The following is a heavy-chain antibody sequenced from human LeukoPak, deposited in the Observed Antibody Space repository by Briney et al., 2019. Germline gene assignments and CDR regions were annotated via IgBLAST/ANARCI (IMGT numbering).Heavy chain of an antibody. D-gene: IGHD6-13*01. CDR1: GYTFTGYY. Sequence: ASVKVSCKASGYTFTGYYMHWVRQAPGQGLEWMGWINPNSGGTNYAQKFQGRVTMTRDTSISTAYMELSRLRSDDTAVYYCASKVDRRYSSSWTGDAFDIWGQGTMVTVSS. CDR2: INPNSGGT. J-gene: IGHJ3*02. V-gene: IGHV1-2*02. CDR3: ASKVDRRYSSSWTGDAFDI.